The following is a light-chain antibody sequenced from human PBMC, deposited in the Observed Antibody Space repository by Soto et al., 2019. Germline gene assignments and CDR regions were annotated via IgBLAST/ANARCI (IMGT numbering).Light chain of an antibody. CDR3: CSYAGSSTSWV. CDR1: SSDDGNYNF. J-gene: IGLJ3*02. V-gene: IGLV2-23*01. Sequence: QSVLTQPASVSGSPGQSITISCTGTSSDDGNYNFVSWYQQPPGKAPKVIIYADSTRPSGVSNRISGSKSGNTASLTISGLPAEDEADYYCCSYAGSSTSWVFGGGTKVTVL. CDR2: ADS.